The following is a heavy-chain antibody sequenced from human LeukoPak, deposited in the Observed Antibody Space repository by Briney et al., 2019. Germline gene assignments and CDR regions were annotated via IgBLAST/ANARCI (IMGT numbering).Heavy chain of an antibody. CDR3: ARDKIVGATIFDY. V-gene: IGHV3-7*03. Sequence: GGSLKLSCAASGSTFSSYWMSWVRQAPGKGLEWVANIKQDGGEKYYVDSVKGRFTISRDNAKNSLYLQMNSLRAEDTAVYYCARDKIVGATIFDYWGQGTLVTVSS. CDR1: GSTFSSYW. J-gene: IGHJ4*02. CDR2: IKQDGGEK. D-gene: IGHD1-26*01.